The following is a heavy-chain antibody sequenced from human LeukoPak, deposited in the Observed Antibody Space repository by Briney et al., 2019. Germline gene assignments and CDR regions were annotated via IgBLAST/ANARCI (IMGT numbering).Heavy chain of an antibody. CDR3: ARRVGYCSSISCLGYTWFDP. D-gene: IGHD2-2*01. CDR2: IYYIGST. J-gene: IGHJ5*02. CDR1: GGFISRYY. V-gene: IGHV4-39*01. Sequence: SETLSLTCTVSGGFISRYYWSWIRQPPGKGLEWIGSIYYIGSTYLNPTLKSRVTLSVDPSQTQFTLKLRSVTAADTAVYYCARRVGYCSSISCLGYTWFDPWGQGTLVTVSS.